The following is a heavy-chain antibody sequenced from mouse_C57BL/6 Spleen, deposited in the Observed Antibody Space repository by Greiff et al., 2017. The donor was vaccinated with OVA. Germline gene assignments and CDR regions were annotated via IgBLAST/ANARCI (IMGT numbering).Heavy chain of an antibody. V-gene: IGHV1-81*01. J-gene: IGHJ2*01. Sequence: QVHVKQSGAELARPGASVKLSCKASGYTFTSYGISWVKQRTGQGLEWIGEIYPRSGNTYYNEKFKGKATLTADKSSSTAYMELRSLTSEDSAVYFCAGDYYGSSNFDYWGQGTTLTVSS. D-gene: IGHD1-1*01. CDR2: IYPRSGNT. CDR1: GYTFTSYG. CDR3: AGDYYGSSNFDY.